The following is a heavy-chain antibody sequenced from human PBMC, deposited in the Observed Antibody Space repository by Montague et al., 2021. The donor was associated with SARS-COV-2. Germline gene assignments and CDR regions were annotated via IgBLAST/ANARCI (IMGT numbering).Heavy chain of an antibody. Sequence: SLRLSWAASGFPFDDYGMSWVCQAPGKGLEWVSGINWNGGSTGYADSVKGRFTISRDNAKNSLYLQMNSLRAEDTALYYCARDVEGFGELQVDYWGQGTLVTVSS. CDR1: GFPFDDYG. D-gene: IGHD3-10*01. J-gene: IGHJ4*02. V-gene: IGHV3-20*04. CDR2: INWNGGST. CDR3: ARDVEGFGELQVDY.